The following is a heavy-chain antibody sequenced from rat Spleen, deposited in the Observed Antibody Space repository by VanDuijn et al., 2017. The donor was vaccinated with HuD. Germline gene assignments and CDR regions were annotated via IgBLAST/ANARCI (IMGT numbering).Heavy chain of an antibody. CDR3: ARDPPYYSGDYFDY. CDR1: GFSLITYH. D-gene: IGHD1-1*01. V-gene: IGHV2-32*01. J-gene: IGHJ2*01. Sequence: QVQLKESGPGLVQPSQTLSLTCTVSGFSLITYHVHWVRQSPGKGLEWMGVMWSHGDTSYNSALKSRLSISWDASKSQFFLKMNSLQTEDTATDDCARDPPYYSGDYFDYWGHGVMVTVSS. CDR2: MWSHGDT.